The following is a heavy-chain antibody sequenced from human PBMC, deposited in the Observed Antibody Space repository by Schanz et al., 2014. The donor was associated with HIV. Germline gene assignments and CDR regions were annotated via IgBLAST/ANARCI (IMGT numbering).Heavy chain of an antibody. V-gene: IGHV3-30*15. CDR1: GGTFSAHA. CDR3: ARDSGPGSY. J-gene: IGHJ4*02. D-gene: IGHD3-10*01. Sequence: QVQLVESGGGMVLPGTSLRLSCAASGGTFSAHAFHWVRQAPGKGLEGMAVISHDGSKKYYADSVQGRFTISRDNSTNTVYLQMSSLRAEDTAVYYCARDSGPGSYWGQGTLVTVSS. CDR2: ISHDGSKK.